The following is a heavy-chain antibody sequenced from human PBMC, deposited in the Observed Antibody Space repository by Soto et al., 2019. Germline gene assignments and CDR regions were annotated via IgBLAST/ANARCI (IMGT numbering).Heavy chain of an antibody. D-gene: IGHD3-10*01. CDR1: GGTFSSYA. CDR3: ARDRDTMVRGVSRGYYYYGMDV. J-gene: IGHJ6*02. V-gene: IGHV1-69*06. Sequence: SVKVSCKASGGTFSSYAISWVRQAPGQGLEWMGGIIPIFGTANYAQKFQGRVTITADKSTSTAYMELSSLRSEDTAVYYCARDRDTMVRGVSRGYYYYGMDVWGQGTTVTSP. CDR2: IIPIFGTA.